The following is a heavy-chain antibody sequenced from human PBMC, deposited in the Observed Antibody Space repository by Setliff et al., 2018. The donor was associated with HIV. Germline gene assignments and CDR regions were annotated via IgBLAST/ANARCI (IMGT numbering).Heavy chain of an antibody. J-gene: IGHJ4*02. D-gene: IGHD6-13*01. Sequence: SVKVSCQASGGTFSRYAIAWVRLAPGQGLEWMGGIIPIVGIPNYAQKFQGRVSITADKSAITAYMELSSLRSEDTAVYYCARSTDSSSFDYWGQGTLVTVSS. CDR2: IIPIVGIP. CDR1: GGTFSRYA. CDR3: ARSTDSSSFDY. V-gene: IGHV1-69*10.